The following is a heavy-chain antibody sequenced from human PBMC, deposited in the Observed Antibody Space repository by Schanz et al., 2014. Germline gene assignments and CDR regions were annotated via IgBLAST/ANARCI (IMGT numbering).Heavy chain of an antibody. J-gene: IGHJ4*02. CDR2: ISGSSIHK. CDR1: GFTFSDYY. D-gene: IGHD3-9*01. V-gene: IGHV3-11*05. CDR3: AYYDVLTGFDY. Sequence: VYLVESGGDLVKPGGSLRLSCAASGFTFSDYYMAWIRQAPGKGLEWVSHISGSSIHKNYADSVKGRFTISRDNSRKTLYLQINNLRAEDTAVYYCAYYDVLTGFDYWGQGTQVTVSS.